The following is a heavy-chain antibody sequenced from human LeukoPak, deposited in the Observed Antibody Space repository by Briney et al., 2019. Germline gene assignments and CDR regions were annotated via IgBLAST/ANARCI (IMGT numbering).Heavy chain of an antibody. CDR2: VYYSGST. J-gene: IGHJ4*02. D-gene: IGHD2-21*01. CDR3: ARQSLASYDY. Sequence: PSETLSLTCTVSGSSISSTGYSCGWSRQPPGKGLEWIGSVYYSGSTHYNPSLKSRVTICGDTSKNQFSLKLSSVTAADTAVYYCARQSLASYDYWGQGSLVPVSS. V-gene: IGHV4-39*01. CDR1: GSSISSTGYS.